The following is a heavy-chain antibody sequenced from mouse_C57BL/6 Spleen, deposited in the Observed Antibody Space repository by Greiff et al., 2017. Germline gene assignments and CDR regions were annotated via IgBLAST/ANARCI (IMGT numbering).Heavy chain of an antibody. CDR1: GFTFSDYG. Sequence: DVMLVESGGGLVKPGGSLKLSCAASGFTFSDYGMHWVRQAPEKGLEWVAYISSGSSTIYYADTVKGRFTISRDNAKNTLFLQMTSLRSEDTAMYYCARHSNCADYYAMDYWGQGTSVTVSS. J-gene: IGHJ4*01. V-gene: IGHV5-17*01. CDR3: ARHSNCADYYAMDY. CDR2: ISSGSSTI. D-gene: IGHD2-5*01.